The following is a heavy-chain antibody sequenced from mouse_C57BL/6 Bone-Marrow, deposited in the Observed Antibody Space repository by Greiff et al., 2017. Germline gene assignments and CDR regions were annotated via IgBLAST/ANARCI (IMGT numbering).Heavy chain of an antibody. CDR1: GFSLTSYG. CDR2: IWSGGST. Sequence: QVQLQQSGPGLVQPSQSLSITCTVSGFSLTSYGVHWVRQSPGKGLEWLGVIWSGGSTDYNAAFIFRLSISKDNSKSQVFFKMNSLQADDTAIYYCARSYTTGYFDVWGTGTTVTVSS. CDR3: ARSYTTGYFDV. D-gene: IGHD1-1*01. J-gene: IGHJ1*03. V-gene: IGHV2-2*01.